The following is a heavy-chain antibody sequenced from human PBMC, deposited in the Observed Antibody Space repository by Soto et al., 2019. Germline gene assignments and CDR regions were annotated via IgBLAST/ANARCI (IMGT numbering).Heavy chain of an antibody. CDR3: SSRVNGYFDV. V-gene: IGHV1-46*03. J-gene: IGHJ6*01. CDR1: GDTSTSHY. D-gene: IGHD2-21*01. CDR2: IDPSGGGT. Sequence: QVQLVQSGAEVMKPGASVKVSCKASGDTSTSHYIHWVRQAPGQGPEWMGRIDPSGGGTTYAHDFHEGLVIAMNTSASHVYIDMSSLTSEDSAVCYCSSRVNGYFDVWAQGATVIVS.